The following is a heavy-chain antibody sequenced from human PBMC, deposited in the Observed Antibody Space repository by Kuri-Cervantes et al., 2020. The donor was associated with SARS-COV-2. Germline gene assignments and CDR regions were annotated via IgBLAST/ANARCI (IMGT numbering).Heavy chain of an antibody. V-gene: IGHV3-21*04. CDR2: ISSSSSYI. CDR3: AKDPQLGDAFDI. D-gene: IGHD6-6*01. CDR1: GFTLSSYS. J-gene: IGHJ3*02. Sequence: GGSLRLSCAASGFTLSSYSMNWVRQAPGKGLEWVSSISSSSSYIYYADSVKGRFTISRDNSKNTLYLQMNSLRAEDTAVYYCAKDPQLGDAFDIWGQGTMVTVSS.